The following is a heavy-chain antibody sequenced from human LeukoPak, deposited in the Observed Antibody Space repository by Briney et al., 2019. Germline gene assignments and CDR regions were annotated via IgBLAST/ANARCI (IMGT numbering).Heavy chain of an antibody. V-gene: IGHV4-61*01. CDR3: ARDALTEGTLAFDI. Sequence: PSETLSLTCTASGGSVSSGSYYWSWIRQPPGKGLEWIGYIYYSGSTNYNPSLKSRVTISVDTSKNQFSLKLSSVTAADTAVYYCARDALTEGTLAFDIWGQGTMVTVSS. J-gene: IGHJ3*02. CDR1: GGSVSSGSYY. D-gene: IGHD3-10*01. CDR2: IYYSGST.